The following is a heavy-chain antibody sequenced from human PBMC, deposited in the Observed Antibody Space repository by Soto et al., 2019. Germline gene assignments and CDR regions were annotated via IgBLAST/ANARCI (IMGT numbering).Heavy chain of an antibody. CDR1: GGTFSSYA. Sequence: ASVKVSCKASGGTFSSYAISWVRQAPGQGLEWMGRIIPIFGTANYAQKFQGRVTITADKSTSTAYMELNSLRAEDTSVYYCARDSSRWYRPPAYWGQGTLVTVSS. CDR3: ARDSSRWYRPPAY. V-gene: IGHV1-69*06. CDR2: IIPIFGTA. J-gene: IGHJ4*02. D-gene: IGHD6-19*01.